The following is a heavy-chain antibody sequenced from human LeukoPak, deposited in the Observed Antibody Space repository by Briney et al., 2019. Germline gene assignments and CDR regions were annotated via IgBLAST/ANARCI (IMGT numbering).Heavy chain of an antibody. CDR3: ARGEYYYGSGRLSNWFDP. CDR1: GGSFSGYY. V-gene: IGHV4-34*01. J-gene: IGHJ5*02. D-gene: IGHD3-10*01. Sequence: SETLSLTCAVYGGSFSGYYWSWIRQPPGKGLEWIGYIYYSGSTYYNPSLKSRVIISVDTSKNQFSLKLSSVTAADTAVYYCARGEYYYGSGRLSNWFDPWGQGTLVTVSS. CDR2: IYYSGST.